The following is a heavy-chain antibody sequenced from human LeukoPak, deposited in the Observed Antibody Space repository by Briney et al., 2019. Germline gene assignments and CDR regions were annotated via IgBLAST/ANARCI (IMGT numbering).Heavy chain of an antibody. J-gene: IGHJ4*02. D-gene: IGHD5-12*01. Sequence: GASVKVSCKASGYTFTGYYMHWVRQAPGQGLEWMGWINPNSGGTNYAQKFQGRVTMTRDTFISTAYMELSRLRSDDTAVYYCAREMERGYDWFDYWGQGTLVTVSS. CDR2: INPNSGGT. CDR3: AREMERGYDWFDY. V-gene: IGHV1-2*02. CDR1: GYTFTGYY.